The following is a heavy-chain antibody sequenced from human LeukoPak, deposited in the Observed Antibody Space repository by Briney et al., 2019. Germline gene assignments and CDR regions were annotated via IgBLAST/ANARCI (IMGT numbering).Heavy chain of an antibody. V-gene: IGHV3-66*01. D-gene: IGHD1-14*01. J-gene: IGHJ6*02. CDR1: GFSVSRNY. Sequence: GGSLRLSCVASGFSVSRNYMSWVRQAPGKGLEWVSAFYSGGSAYYTDSVRGRFTILRDHFKNTLYLQMTNLRAEDTAVYYCARDRPIREECKFPGINFYGMDVWGQGTTVTVSS. CDR3: ARDRPIREECKFPGINFYGMDV. CDR2: FYSGGSA.